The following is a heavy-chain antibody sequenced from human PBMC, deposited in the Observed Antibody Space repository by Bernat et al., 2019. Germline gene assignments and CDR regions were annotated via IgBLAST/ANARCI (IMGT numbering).Heavy chain of an antibody. CDR1: CGSISSGGYY. J-gene: IGHJ1*01. V-gene: IGHV4-31*03. D-gene: IGHD2-21*01. Sequence: QVQLQESGPGLVKPSQTLSLTCTVSCGSISSGGYYWSWIRQHPGKGLEWIGYIYYSGSTYYNPSLKSRVTISVATSKNQITLRVSSVIAAGTAVYYGARDWVKGQCFQYWGQGTLVTVSS. CDR2: IYYSGST. CDR3: ARDWVKGQCFQY.